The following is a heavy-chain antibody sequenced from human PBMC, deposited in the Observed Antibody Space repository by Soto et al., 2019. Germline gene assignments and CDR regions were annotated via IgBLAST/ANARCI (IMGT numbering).Heavy chain of an antibody. CDR1: GFTFSDYY. CDR2: LSSSNTYT. J-gene: IGHJ3*02. Sequence: QVRLVESGGGLVKPGGSLTLSCAASGFTFSDYYMSWIRQAPGKGLEWISHLSSSNTYTNYADSVKGRFTISRDNAKNSLYLQMISRRAEDTAVYYCARETRIVATGLHLWGAFDIWGQGTMVTVSS. V-gene: IGHV3-11*05. CDR3: ARETRIVATGLHLWGAFDI. D-gene: IGHD6-13*01.